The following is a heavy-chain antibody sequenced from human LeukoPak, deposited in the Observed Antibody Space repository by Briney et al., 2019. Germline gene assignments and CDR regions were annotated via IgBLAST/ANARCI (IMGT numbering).Heavy chain of an antibody. V-gene: IGHV4-34*01. D-gene: IGHD4-23*01. Sequence: SETLSLTCAVSGGSFRDYHWNWIRQPPGKGLEWIGEISHSGSTNYNPSLKSRVTISVDTSKNQFSLKLSSVTAADTAVYYCARMTTVVNWYFDLWGRGTLVTVSS. CDR2: ISHSGST. CDR1: GGSFRDYH. J-gene: IGHJ2*01. CDR3: ARMTTVVNWYFDL.